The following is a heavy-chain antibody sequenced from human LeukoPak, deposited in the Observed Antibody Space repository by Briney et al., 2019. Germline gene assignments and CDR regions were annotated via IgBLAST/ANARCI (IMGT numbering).Heavy chain of an antibody. CDR1: GYTFTGYY. J-gene: IGHJ6*03. Sequence: ASVKVSCKASGYTFTGYYMHWVRQAPGQGLEWMGWINPNSGGTNYAQKLQGRVTMTTDTSTSTAYMELRSLRSDDTAVYYCAREVVIAARPGGWSDYYYYMDVWGKGTTVTVSS. CDR2: INPNSGGT. CDR3: AREVVIAARPGGWSDYYYYMDV. V-gene: IGHV1-2*02. D-gene: IGHD6-6*01.